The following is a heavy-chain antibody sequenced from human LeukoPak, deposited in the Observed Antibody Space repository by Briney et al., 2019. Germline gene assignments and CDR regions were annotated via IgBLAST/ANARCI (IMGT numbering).Heavy chain of an antibody. CDR1: GYTFTSYY. D-gene: IGHD2-8*02. J-gene: IGHJ3*02. CDR3: ARLYWAIDGYDAFDI. Sequence: SVKVSCKASGYTFTSYYMHWVRQAPGQGLEWMGIINPSGGSTSYAQKFQGRVTMTRDTSTSTVYMELSSLRSEDTAVYYCARLYWAIDGYDAFDIWGQGTMATVSS. CDR2: INPSGGST. V-gene: IGHV1-46*01.